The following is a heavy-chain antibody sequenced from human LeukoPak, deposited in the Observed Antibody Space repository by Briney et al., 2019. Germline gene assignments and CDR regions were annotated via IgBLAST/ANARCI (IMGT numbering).Heavy chain of an antibody. Sequence: SETLSLTCTVSGGSISSSSYYWGWIRQPPGKGLEWIGSIYYSGSTYYNPSLKSRVTISVDTSKNQFSLKLSSVTAADTAVYYCARRQLVPVNAFDIWGQGTMVTVSS. J-gene: IGHJ3*02. D-gene: IGHD6-6*01. CDR2: IYYSGST. CDR1: GGSISSSSYY. V-gene: IGHV4-39*01. CDR3: ARRQLVPVNAFDI.